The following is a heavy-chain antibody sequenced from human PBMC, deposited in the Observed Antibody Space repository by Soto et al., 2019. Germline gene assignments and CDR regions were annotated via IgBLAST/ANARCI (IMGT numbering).Heavy chain of an antibody. Sequence: SETLSLTCTVSGVSISSGGDYWGWIRQHPGKGLDWIGYMHYGGSTYYNPSLMTRPTISMDSSKNHFSLELTSVAAADTAVYYCARQGFGVLHGLVDVWGQGTTVTVSS. D-gene: IGHD3-10*01. CDR2: MHYGGST. CDR1: GVSISSGGDY. V-gene: IGHV4-31*03. J-gene: IGHJ6*02. CDR3: ARQGFGVLHGLVDV.